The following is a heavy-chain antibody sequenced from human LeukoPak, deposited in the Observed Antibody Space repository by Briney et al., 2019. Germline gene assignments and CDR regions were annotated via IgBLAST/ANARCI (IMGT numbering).Heavy chain of an antibody. CDR2: TRNKANSYTT. CDR3: ARMTAIRGFDY. V-gene: IGHV3-72*01. J-gene: IGHJ4*02. D-gene: IGHD2-21*02. Sequence: GGSLRLSCAASGFTFSDYYMDWVRQAPGKGLEWVGRTRNKANSYTTEYAASVKGRFTISRDDSKNSLYLQMNSLKTEDTAVYYCARMTAIRGFDYWGQGTLVTVSS. CDR1: GFTFSDYY.